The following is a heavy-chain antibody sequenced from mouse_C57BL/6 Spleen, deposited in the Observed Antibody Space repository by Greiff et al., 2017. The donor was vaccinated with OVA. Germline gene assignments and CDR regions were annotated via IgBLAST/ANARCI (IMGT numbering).Heavy chain of an antibody. D-gene: IGHD2-2*01. J-gene: IGHJ3*01. CDR3: ARERIYYGYDETWFAY. Sequence: QVQLKESGPELVKPGASVKISCKASGYAFSSSWMNWVKQRPGKGLEWIGRFYPGDGDTNYNGKFKGKATLTADKSSSTAYMQLSSLTSEDSAVYVCARERIYYGYDETWFAYWGQGTLVTVSA. CDR2: FYPGDGDT. CDR1: GYAFSSSW. V-gene: IGHV1-82*01.